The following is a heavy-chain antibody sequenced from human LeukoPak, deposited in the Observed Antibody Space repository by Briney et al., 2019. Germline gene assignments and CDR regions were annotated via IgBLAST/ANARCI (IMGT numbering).Heavy chain of an antibody. J-gene: IGHJ4*02. CDR3: ASSPPYNWHSVPYFDY. Sequence: PSETLSLTCTVSGGSISSSSYYWGWISQPPGKGLEWIGSIYYSGSTYYNPSLKSRVTISVDTSKSQFSLKLSSVTAADTAVYYCASSPPYNWHSVPYFDYWGQGTLVTVSS. V-gene: IGHV4-39*01. CDR1: GGSISSSSYY. CDR2: IYYSGST. D-gene: IGHD1-7*01.